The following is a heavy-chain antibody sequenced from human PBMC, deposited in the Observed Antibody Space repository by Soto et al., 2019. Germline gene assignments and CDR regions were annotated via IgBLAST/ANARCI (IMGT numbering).Heavy chain of an antibody. D-gene: IGHD1-26*01. J-gene: IGHJ5*01. Sequence: QVQLQESGPGLVKPSEPLSLTCSVSGDSITSDWWWTWVRQTPGKGLGWIGEAHHRRGANYNPSLRIRIAISVDTSKNRFALMLTSVTAADTAIYYCVRGGHWQFASWGQGALVIVSS. CDR3: VRGGHWQFAS. CDR1: GDSITSDWW. CDR2: AHHRRGA. V-gene: IGHV4-4*02.